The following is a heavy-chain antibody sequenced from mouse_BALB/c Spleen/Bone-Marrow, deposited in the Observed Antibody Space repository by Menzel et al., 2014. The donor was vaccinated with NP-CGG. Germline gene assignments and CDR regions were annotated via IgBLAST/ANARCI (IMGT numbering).Heavy chain of an antibody. Sequence: EVKLVESGPGLVKPSQSLSLTCTVTGYSITSDYACHWIRQFPGNKLEWMGYISYSGSTSYYPYLKSRISITRDTSKNQFFLQLNSVTNEDTATYYCARSADWYFGVWGAGTTVTVSS. CDR1: GYSITSDYA. CDR3: ARSADWYFGV. J-gene: IGHJ1*01. CDR2: ISYSGST. V-gene: IGHV3-2*02.